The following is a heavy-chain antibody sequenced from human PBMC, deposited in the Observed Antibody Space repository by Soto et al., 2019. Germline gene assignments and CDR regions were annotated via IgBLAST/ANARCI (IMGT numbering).Heavy chain of an antibody. J-gene: IGHJ4*02. CDR3: AAGAYCGGDCYSPFDY. CDR1: GGSISSYY. Sequence: PSETLSLTCTVSGGSISSYYWSWIRQPPGKGLEWIGYIYYSGSTNYNPSLKSRVTISVDTSKNQFSLKLSSVTAADTAVYYCAAGAYCGGDCYSPFDYWGQGTLVTVSS. CDR2: IYYSGST. D-gene: IGHD2-21*02. V-gene: IGHV4-59*01.